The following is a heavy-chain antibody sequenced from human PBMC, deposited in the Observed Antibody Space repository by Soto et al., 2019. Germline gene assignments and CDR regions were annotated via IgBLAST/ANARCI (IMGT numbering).Heavy chain of an antibody. CDR2: INPSGGST. V-gene: IGHV1-46*01. CDR3: ARDQSITGTIFSYYYYGMDV. Sequence: ASEKVSCKASGYTFTSYYMHWVRQAPGQGLEWMGIINPSGGSTSYAQKFQGRVTMTRDTSTSTVYMELSSLRSEDTAVYYCARDQSITGTIFSYYYYGMDVWGQGTTVTVSS. CDR1: GYTFTSYY. J-gene: IGHJ6*02. D-gene: IGHD1-7*01.